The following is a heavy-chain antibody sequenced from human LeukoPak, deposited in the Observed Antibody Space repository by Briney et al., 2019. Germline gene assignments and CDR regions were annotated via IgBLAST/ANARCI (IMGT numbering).Heavy chain of an antibody. V-gene: IGHV3-11*03. J-gene: IGHJ4*02. CDR3: AAGTAADY. Sequence: GGSLRLSCAASGFTFNNAWMSWVRQTPEKGLEWISYISASSSYTDYADSVKGRFTISRDNAQNALFLQMNRLRVEDTAVYYCAAGTAADYWGQGTQVTVSS. D-gene: IGHD6-13*01. CDR2: ISASSSYT. CDR1: GFTFNNAW.